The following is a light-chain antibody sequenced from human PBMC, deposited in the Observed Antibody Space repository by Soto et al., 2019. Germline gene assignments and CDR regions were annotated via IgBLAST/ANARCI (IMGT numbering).Light chain of an antibody. CDR2: GAS. V-gene: IGKV3-20*01. CDR3: QHYGSSRWT. CDR1: QSVSSSY. J-gene: IGKJ1*01. Sequence: EIVLTQSPGTLSLSPGDRATLSCRASQSVSSSYLAWYQQKPGQAPSLLIYGASSRATGIPDRFSGSGSGTDFTLTISRLEPEDFAMYYCQHYGSSRWTYGQGTKAEIK.